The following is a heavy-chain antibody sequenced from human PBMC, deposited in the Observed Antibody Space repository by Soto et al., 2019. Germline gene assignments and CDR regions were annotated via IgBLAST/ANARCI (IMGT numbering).Heavy chain of an antibody. CDR3: ARHGATNWGGFFVS. CDR1: GASITTYY. CDR2: IYYSGHI. Sequence: QVQLQESGPGLVKPSETLSLTCNVSGASITTYYWSWIRQPPGKGLEWFGYIYYSGHINYNPSLKSRVTISVDTSKNQFSLKLSSVTAADTAVYYCARHGATNWGGFFVSWGLGTLVSVSS. D-gene: IGHD7-27*01. J-gene: IGHJ4*02. V-gene: IGHV4-59*08.